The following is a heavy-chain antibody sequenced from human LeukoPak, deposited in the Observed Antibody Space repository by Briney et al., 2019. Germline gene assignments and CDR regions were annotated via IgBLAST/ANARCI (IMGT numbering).Heavy chain of an antibody. J-gene: IGHJ4*02. D-gene: IGHD3-10*01. Sequence: VASVKVSCKPSGYTFTDSYIHWVRQAPGVGLQWMGWISPNNGDTKYAEDFQDRVTMTRDTSINTAYMELTGLTPDDTAVYYCVRSSIGASAYWGRGTLVTVSS. CDR3: VRSSIGASAY. CDR2: ISPNNGDT. V-gene: IGHV1-2*02. CDR1: GYTFTDSY.